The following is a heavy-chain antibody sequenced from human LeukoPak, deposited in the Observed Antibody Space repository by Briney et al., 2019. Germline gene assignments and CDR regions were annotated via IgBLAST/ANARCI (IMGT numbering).Heavy chain of an antibody. V-gene: IGHV4-59*01. CDR2: IYYSGST. CDR3: ATQIRSRFDP. Sequence: PSETLSLTCTVSGGSISSYYWSWIRQPPGKGLEWIGYIYYSGSTNYNPSLKSRVTISVDTSKNQFSLKLSSVTAADTAVYYCATQIRSRFDPWGQGTLVTVSS. CDR1: GGSISSYY. D-gene: IGHD3-10*01. J-gene: IGHJ5*01.